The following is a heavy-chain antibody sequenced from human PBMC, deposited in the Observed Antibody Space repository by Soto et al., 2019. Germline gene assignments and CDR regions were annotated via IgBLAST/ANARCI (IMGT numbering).Heavy chain of an antibody. CDR3: ARASPYRTNDY. D-gene: IGHD3-16*02. J-gene: IGHJ4*02. CDR2: IWSDGSRK. Sequence: QVQLVESGGGVVQPGRSLRLSCAASGFTFSSYGMHWVRQAPGKGLEWVAVIWSDGSRKCYEDFVKCRFTISRDNSQDPLYLQMDSLRDEDTATYYCARASPYRTNDYWGQGTLVIVSS. CDR1: GFTFSSYG. V-gene: IGHV3-33*01.